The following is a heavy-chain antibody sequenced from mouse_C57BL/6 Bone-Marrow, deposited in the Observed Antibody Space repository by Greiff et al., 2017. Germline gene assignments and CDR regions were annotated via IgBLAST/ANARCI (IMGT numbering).Heavy chain of an antibody. J-gene: IGHJ2*01. Sequence: EVQLQQSGPVLVKPGASVKMSCKASGYTFTDYYMNWVKQSHGKSLEWIGVINPYNGGTSYNQKLKGKATLTVDKSSSTAYMELNSLTSEDSAVYYCARWGTGTFFDYWGQGTTLTVSS. CDR2: INPYNGGT. D-gene: IGHD4-1*01. V-gene: IGHV1-19*01. CDR3: ARWGTGTFFDY. CDR1: GYTFTDYY.